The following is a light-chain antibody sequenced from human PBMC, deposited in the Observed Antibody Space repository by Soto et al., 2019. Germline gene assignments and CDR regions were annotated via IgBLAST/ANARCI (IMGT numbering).Light chain of an antibody. CDR1: QSISSW. J-gene: IGKJ1*01. Sequence: IQMTQSPSTLSASVGDRVTITCRAIQSISSWLAWYQQKPGKAPKLLIYAASTLQSGVPSRFSGSGSGTDFTLTISCLQSEDFATYYCQQYYSYPRTFGQGTKVDIK. V-gene: IGKV1-5*01. CDR3: QQYYSYPRT. CDR2: AAS.